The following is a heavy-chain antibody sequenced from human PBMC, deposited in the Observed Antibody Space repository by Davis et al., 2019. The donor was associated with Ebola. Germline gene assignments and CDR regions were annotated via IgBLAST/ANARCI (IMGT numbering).Heavy chain of an antibody. CDR2: INHSGST. CDR1: AGSLSDYY. Sequence: SDTLSLTCALYAGSLSDYYWNWTRQPPGKGLEWIGEINHSGSTNYNLSLKSRVTISLDTSKNQFSLKLSSVTAADTAVYYCARVPYYGSGSYPAYYDYGMDVWGQGTTVTVSS. D-gene: IGHD3-10*01. CDR3: ARVPYYGSGSYPAYYDYGMDV. V-gene: IGHV4-34*01. J-gene: IGHJ6*02.